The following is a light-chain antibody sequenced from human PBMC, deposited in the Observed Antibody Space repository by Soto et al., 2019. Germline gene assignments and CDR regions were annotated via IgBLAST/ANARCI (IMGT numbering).Light chain of an antibody. CDR1: QSVSSSS. V-gene: IGKV3-20*01. CDR2: AAS. CDR3: QQYDSSPLT. J-gene: IGKJ4*01. Sequence: EIVLTQSPGTLSLSPGERATLSCRASQSVSSSSLAWYQQKPGQPPRLLIYAASSRATGIPDRFSGSGSGTDFTITISRLEPEDFAVYNCQQYDSSPLTFGGGTKVEIK.